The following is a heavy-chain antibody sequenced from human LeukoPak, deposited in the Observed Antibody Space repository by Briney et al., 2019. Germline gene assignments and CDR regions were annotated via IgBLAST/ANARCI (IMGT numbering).Heavy chain of an antibody. Sequence: GGSLRLSCAASGFTFSSYAMSWVRQAPGKGLEWVSVIYSGGSTYYADSVKGRFTISRGNSKNTLYLQMNSLRAEDTAVYYCARGCSSTSCYGFDYWGQGTLVTVSS. CDR1: GFTFSSYA. D-gene: IGHD2-2*01. J-gene: IGHJ4*02. CDR3: ARGCSSTSCYGFDY. V-gene: IGHV3-23*03. CDR2: IYSGGST.